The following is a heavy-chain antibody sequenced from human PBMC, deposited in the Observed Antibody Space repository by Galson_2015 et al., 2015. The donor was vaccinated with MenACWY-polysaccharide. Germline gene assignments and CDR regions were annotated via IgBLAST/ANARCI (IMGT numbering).Heavy chain of an antibody. J-gene: IGHJ4*02. CDR3: AHRHFGGSGWDFDY. V-gene: IGHV2-5*02. Sequence: PALVKPTQTLTLTCTFSGFSLSTSGVGVGWIRQPPGKALEWLALIYWDDDKRYSPSLKSRLTITKDTSKNQVVLTMTNMDPVDTATYYCAHRHFGGSGWDFDYWGQGTLVTVSS. CDR1: GFSLSTSGVG. D-gene: IGHD3-10*01. CDR2: IYWDDDK.